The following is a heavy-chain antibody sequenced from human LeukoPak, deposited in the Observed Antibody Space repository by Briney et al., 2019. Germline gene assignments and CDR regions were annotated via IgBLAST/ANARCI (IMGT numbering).Heavy chain of an antibody. D-gene: IGHD6-13*01. Sequence: SETLSLTCTVSGYSISSGYYWGWIRQPPGKGLEWIGSIYYSGSTYYNPSLKSRVTISVDTSKNQFSLKLSSVTAADTAVYYCARGPPSSIAAAGTPLWWRRTVDAFDIWGQGTMVTVSS. J-gene: IGHJ3*02. CDR2: IYYSGST. CDR1: GYSISSGYY. CDR3: ARGPPSSIAAAGTPLWWRRTVDAFDI. V-gene: IGHV4-38-2*02.